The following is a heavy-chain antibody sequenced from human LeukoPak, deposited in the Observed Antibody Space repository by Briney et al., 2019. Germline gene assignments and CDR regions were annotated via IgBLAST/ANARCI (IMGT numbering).Heavy chain of an antibody. V-gene: IGHV3-23*01. CDR3: AKDLYTNTWGWFDP. CDR1: GFTFSSYT. D-gene: IGHD3-16*01. J-gene: IGHJ5*02. Sequence: PGGSLRLSCAASGFTFSSYTMSWVRQAPGKGLEWVSAISGSNGNTYYADSVRGRFTTSRDDSKNTLYLQMHSLRADDTAVYHCAKDLYTNTWGWFDPWGQGTLVTVSS. CDR2: ISGSNGNT.